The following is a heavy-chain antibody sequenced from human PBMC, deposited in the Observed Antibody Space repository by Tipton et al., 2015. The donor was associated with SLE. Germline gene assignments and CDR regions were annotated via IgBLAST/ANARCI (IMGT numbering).Heavy chain of an antibody. J-gene: IGHJ6*02. CDR3: ARAYGIYGMDV. CDR2: ISGSGLSI. D-gene: IGHD4-17*01. V-gene: IGHV3-48*03. CDR1: GFIFSNYE. Sequence: GSLRLSCAASGFIFSNYEMNWVRQAPGKGLEWISYISGSGLSINYADSVKGRFTVSRDNAENSVYLQMNSLRVEDTAVYYCARAYGIYGMDVWGQGATVTVSS.